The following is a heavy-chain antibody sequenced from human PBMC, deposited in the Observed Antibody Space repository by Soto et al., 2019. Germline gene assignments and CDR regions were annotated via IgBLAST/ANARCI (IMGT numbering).Heavy chain of an antibody. V-gene: IGHV1-69*01. D-gene: IGHD2-21*01. Sequence: QVQLVQSGAEVKEPGSSVKVPCKASGGGNLRDYRTTWVRRAPGQGLEWMGGIIPKLGSANYAQNFQGRVTITADESTNTVYMELRSLRSDDTAVYYCARGGDGSNFGAVYWGQGTPVTVSS. J-gene: IGHJ4*02. CDR3: ARGGDGSNFGAVY. CDR2: IIPKLGSA. CDR1: GGGNLRDYR.